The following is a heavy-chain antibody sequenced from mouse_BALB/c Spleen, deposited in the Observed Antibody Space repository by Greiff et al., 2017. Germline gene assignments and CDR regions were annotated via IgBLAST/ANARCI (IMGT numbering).Heavy chain of an antibody. CDR3: APMYYYGSSY. CDR1: GYTFTSYW. V-gene: IGHV1S81*02. Sequence: QVQLQQPGAELVKPGASVKLSCKASGYTFTSYWMHWVKQRPGQGLEWIGEINPSNGRTNYNEKFKSKATLTVDKSSSTAYMQLSSLTSEDSAVYYCAPMYYYGSSYWGQGTTLTVSS. CDR2: INPSNGRT. D-gene: IGHD1-1*01. J-gene: IGHJ2*01.